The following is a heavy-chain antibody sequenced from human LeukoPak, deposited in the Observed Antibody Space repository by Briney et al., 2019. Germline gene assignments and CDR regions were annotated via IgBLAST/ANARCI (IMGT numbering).Heavy chain of an antibody. D-gene: IGHD6-13*01. CDR2: TSYDESNK. CDR3: AKDQGSSWYYFDY. CDR1: GFTLISYP. V-gene: IGHV3-30*04. Sequence: GGSLRLSCAASGFTLISYPMHWVRQAPGKGLEWVAVTSYDESNKYYADSVKGRFTISRDSSKNTLYLQMNSLRAEDTAIYYCAKDQGSSWYYFDYWGQGTLVTVSS. J-gene: IGHJ4*02.